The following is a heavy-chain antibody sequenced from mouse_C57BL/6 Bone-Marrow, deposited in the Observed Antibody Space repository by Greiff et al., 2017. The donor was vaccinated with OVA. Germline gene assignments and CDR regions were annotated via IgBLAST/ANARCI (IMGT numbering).Heavy chain of an antibody. D-gene: IGHD1-1*02. Sequence: QVQLQQSGPELVKPGASVKISCKASGYAFSSSWMNWVKQRPGKGLEWIGRIYPGDGDTNYNGKFKGKATLTADKSSSTAYMQLSSLTSEDSAVYFCARDTRVGDYYAMDYWGQGTSVTVSS. CDR2: IYPGDGDT. J-gene: IGHJ4*01. CDR3: ARDTRVGDYYAMDY. V-gene: IGHV1-82*01. CDR1: GYAFSSSW.